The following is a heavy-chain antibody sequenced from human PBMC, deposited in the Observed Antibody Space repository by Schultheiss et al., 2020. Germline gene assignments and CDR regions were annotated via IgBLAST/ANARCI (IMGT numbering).Heavy chain of an antibody. Sequence: GESLKISCAASGFTFSSYAMSWVRQAPGKGLEWVSAISGSGGSTFYADSLKGRFTISRDNSKNSLYLQMNSLRAEDTAVYYCARGRSNIAAAPFDYWGQGTLVTVSS. J-gene: IGHJ4*02. D-gene: IGHD6-13*01. V-gene: IGHV3-23*01. CDR1: GFTFSSYA. CDR3: ARGRSNIAAAPFDY. CDR2: ISGSGGST.